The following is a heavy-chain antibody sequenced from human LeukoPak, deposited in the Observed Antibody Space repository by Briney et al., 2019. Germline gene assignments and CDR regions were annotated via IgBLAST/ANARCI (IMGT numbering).Heavy chain of an antibody. J-gene: IGHJ4*02. CDR1: GFTFSSYA. CDR2: ISYDGSNK. D-gene: IGHD1-26*01. Sequence: GGSLILSCAASGFTFSSYAMHWVRQAPGKVLERVAVISYDGSNKYYADSVKGRFTISRDNSKNTLYLQMNSLRAEDTAVYYCAREYRPIGIVGATTLDYWGQGTLVTVSS. V-gene: IGHV3-30-3*01. CDR3: AREYRPIGIVGATTLDY.